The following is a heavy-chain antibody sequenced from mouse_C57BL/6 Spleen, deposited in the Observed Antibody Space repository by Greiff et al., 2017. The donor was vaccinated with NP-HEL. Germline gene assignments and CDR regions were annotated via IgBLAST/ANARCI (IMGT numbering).Heavy chain of an antibody. V-gene: IGHV1-80*01. D-gene: IGHD2-4*01. CDR1: GYAFSSYW. CDR2: IYPGDGDT. CDR3: ARGSYDYDAAWFAY. Sequence: VQLQQSGAELVKPGASVKISCKASGYAFSSYWMNWVKQRPGKGLEWIGQIYPGDGDTNYNGKFKGKATLTADKSSSTAYMQLSSLTSEDSAVYFCARGSYDYDAAWFAYWGQGTLVTVSA. J-gene: IGHJ3*01.